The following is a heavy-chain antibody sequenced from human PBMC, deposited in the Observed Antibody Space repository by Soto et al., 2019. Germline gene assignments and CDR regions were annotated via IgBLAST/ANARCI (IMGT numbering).Heavy chain of an antibody. CDR1: GFTVSSNY. CDR2: ISSGSSDT. D-gene: IGHD2-21*02. J-gene: IGHJ5*02. Sequence: GGSLRLCCTASGFTVSSNYMSWVRQAPGKGLEWVASISSGSSDTWYADSVKGRFIISRDNAQNSLFLQMNTLRPEDTAMYYCAREPLCGGVCYGHWLEPWGQGTLVTVSS. V-gene: IGHV3-21*01. CDR3: AREPLCGGVCYGHWLEP.